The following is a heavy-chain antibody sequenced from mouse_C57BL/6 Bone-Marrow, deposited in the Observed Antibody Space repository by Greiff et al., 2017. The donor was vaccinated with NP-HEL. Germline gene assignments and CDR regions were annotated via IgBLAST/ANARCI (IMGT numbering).Heavy chain of an antibody. D-gene: IGHD1-1*01. CDR3: TRSVITTVVAYDY. Sequence: EVQLQESGTVLARPGASVKMSCKTSGYTFTSYWMHWVKQRPGQGLEWIGAIYPGNSDTSYNQKFKGKAKLTAVTSASTADMELSSLTNDDSAVYYCTRSVITTVVAYDYWGQGTTLTVSS. CDR2: IYPGNSDT. CDR1: GYTFTSYW. J-gene: IGHJ2*01. V-gene: IGHV1-5*01.